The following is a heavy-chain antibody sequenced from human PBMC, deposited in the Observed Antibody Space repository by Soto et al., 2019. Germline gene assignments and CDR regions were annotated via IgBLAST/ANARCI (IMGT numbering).Heavy chain of an antibody. CDR2: INHSGST. D-gene: IGHD3-10*01. J-gene: IGHJ6*02. CDR1: GGSFSGYY. CDR3: ARESVVRGVIIGYYYYGMDV. V-gene: IGHV4-34*01. Sequence: SEALSLTCAGYGGSFSGYYWSWVRQPPWKWLEWIGEINHSGSTNYNPSLKSRVTISVDTSKNQFSLKLSSVTAADTAVYYCARESVVRGVIIGYYYYGMDVWGQGTTVTVSS.